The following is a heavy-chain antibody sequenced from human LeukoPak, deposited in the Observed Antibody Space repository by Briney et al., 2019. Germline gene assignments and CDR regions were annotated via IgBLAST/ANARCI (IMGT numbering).Heavy chain of an antibody. CDR1: GYTFTSYA. Sequence: ASVKVSCKASGYTFTSYAMHWVRQAPGQRLEWMGWINAGNGNTKYSQKFQGRVTITRDTSASTAYMELSSLRSEDTAVYYCARAGRDGYNLGHWGQGTLVTVSS. D-gene: IGHD5-24*01. J-gene: IGHJ4*02. V-gene: IGHV1-3*01. CDR3: ARAGRDGYNLGH. CDR2: INAGNGNT.